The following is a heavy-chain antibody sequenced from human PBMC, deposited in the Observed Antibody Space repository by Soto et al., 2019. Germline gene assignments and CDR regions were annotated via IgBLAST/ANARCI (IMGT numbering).Heavy chain of an antibody. Sequence: SETLSLTCTVSGGSISSYYWSWIRQPPGKGLEWIGYIYYSGSTNYNPSLKSRVTISVDTSKNQFSLKLSSVTAADTAVYYCARHLGYCTNGVCYGGARDYYYYMDVWGKGTTVTVSS. CDR2: IYYSGST. D-gene: IGHD2-8*01. CDR3: ARHLGYCTNGVCYGGARDYYYYMDV. V-gene: IGHV4-59*08. CDR1: GGSISSYY. J-gene: IGHJ6*03.